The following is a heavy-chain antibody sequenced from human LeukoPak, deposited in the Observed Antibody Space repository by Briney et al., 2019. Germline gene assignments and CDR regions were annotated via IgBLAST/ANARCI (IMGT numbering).Heavy chain of an antibody. CDR2: INQDGSEK. CDR1: GFTFSSYG. Sequence: GGSLRLSCAASGFTFSSYGMHWVRQAPGKGLEWVANINQDGSEKYYVDSVKGRFTISRDNAKNSLYLQMSSLRAEDTAVHYCARGENWAFDCWGQGTLVTVSS. J-gene: IGHJ4*02. D-gene: IGHD7-27*01. CDR3: ARGENWAFDC. V-gene: IGHV3-7*04.